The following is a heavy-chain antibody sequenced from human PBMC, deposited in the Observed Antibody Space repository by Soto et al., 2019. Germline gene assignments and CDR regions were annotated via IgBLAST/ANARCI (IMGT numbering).Heavy chain of an antibody. CDR3: AKGVSQYTPLALFDY. CDR2: ISGSDGRT. J-gene: IGHJ4*02. Sequence: EVQLLESGGGLVRPGGSLRLSCAASGFTFSRYAMSLVRQAPGKGLEWVSTISGSDGRTYSTDSVKGRFTISRDNSRNTAYLQMNSLRVEDTAVYYCAKGVSQYTPLALFDYWGRGTLVTVSS. D-gene: IGHD5-18*01. CDR1: GFTFSRYA. V-gene: IGHV3-23*01.